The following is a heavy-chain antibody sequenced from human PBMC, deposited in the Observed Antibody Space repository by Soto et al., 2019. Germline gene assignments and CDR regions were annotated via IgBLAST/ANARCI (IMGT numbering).Heavy chain of an antibody. V-gene: IGHV1-69*01. CDR1: GGTFNTIA. CDR2: IIPLFGAG. CDR3: ARDPRSITGTTSSEDFQH. J-gene: IGHJ1*01. Sequence: QVQLEQSGAEMKKPGSSVKVSRKISGGTFNTIALSWVRQAPGQGLEWMGGIIPLFGAGNYAEKFRDRVTITADESSSTMTMELTSLRSEDTGVYYCARDPRSITGTTSSEDFQHWGQGTLVSVSS. D-gene: IGHD1-20*01.